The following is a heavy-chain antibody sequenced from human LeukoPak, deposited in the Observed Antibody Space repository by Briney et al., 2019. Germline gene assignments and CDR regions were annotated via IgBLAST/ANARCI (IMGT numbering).Heavy chain of an antibody. CDR3: ARDLRKRGGLSFDY. V-gene: IGHV4-31*03. CDR2: SHYSGTS. CDR1: GASISSGGYY. D-gene: IGHD2-8*02. Sequence: SETLSLTCTVSGASISSGGYYWSWIRQQPGKGLEWIGYSHYSGTSYYSTSLKSRVAISVDTSKNQFSLKLSSVTAADTAVYYCARDLRKRGGLSFDYWGQGTLVTVSS. J-gene: IGHJ4*02.